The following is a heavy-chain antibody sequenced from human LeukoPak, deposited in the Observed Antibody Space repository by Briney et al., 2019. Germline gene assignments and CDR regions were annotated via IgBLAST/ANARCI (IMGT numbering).Heavy chain of an antibody. CDR3: ARDSVLLWFGDLLPETYYYYMDV. CDR1: GYTFTDYG. V-gene: IGHV1-18*01. CDR2: ISPYNGKT. D-gene: IGHD3-10*01. J-gene: IGHJ6*03. Sequence: ASVKVSCKVSGYTFTDYGVTWVRQAPGQGPEWMGWISPYNGKTHYAQKLQGRVTLTTDTPTRTAYMELTSLRSDDTAVYYCARDSVLLWFGDLLPETYYYYMDVWGKGTTVTVSS.